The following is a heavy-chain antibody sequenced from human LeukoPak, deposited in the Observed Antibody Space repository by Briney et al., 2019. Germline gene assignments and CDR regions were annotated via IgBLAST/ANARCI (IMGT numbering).Heavy chain of an antibody. CDR1: GGTFSSYA. V-gene: IGHV1-69*13. CDR3: ARGPITTRSHFDY. D-gene: IGHD3-22*01. J-gene: IGHJ4*02. Sequence: TVKVSCTASGGTFSSYAISWVRQAPGQGLEWMGGIIPIFATANYAQKFQGRVTITADESTSTAYMELSSLRSEDTAVYYCARGPITTRSHFDYWGQGTLVTVSS. CDR2: IIPIFATA.